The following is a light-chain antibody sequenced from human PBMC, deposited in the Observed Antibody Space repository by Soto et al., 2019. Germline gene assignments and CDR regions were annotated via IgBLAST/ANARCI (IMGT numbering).Light chain of an antibody. J-gene: IGKJ4*01. V-gene: IGKV1D-12*01. Sequence: DIQMTQSPSSLSASVGDRITITCRAHESVGNWLAWYQQKPGKAPKLLIYAATTLQSGVPSRFSGSRSGTVFSLTVSSLQAEDFATYYCQQANSFPLSFGGGTKVDIK. CDR1: ESVGNW. CDR3: QQANSFPLS. CDR2: AAT.